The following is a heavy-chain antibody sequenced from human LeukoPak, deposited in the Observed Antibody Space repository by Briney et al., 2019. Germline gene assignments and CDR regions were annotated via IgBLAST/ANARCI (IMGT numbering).Heavy chain of an antibody. CDR3: AKDRYSSSWYGNYYFDY. CDR1: GFTFSSYA. J-gene: IGHJ4*02. D-gene: IGHD6-13*01. V-gene: IGHV3-23*01. CDR2: ISGSGGST. Sequence: GGSLRLSCAASGFTFSSYAMSWVRQVPGKGLERVSAISGSGGSTYYADSVKGRFTISRDNSKNTLYLQMNSLRAEDTAVYYCAKDRYSSSWYGNYYFDYWGQGTLVTVSS.